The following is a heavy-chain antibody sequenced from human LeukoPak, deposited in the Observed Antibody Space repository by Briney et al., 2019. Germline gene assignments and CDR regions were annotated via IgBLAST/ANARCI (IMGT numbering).Heavy chain of an antibody. Sequence: GGSLRLSCAASGFSFSSYWMSWVRQAPGKGLEWVANIKQDGSEKYYVDSVKGRFTISRDNAKNSLYLRMNSLRAEDTAVYYCARAVPDFWSGYYRYYYGMDVWGQGTTVTVSS. D-gene: IGHD3-3*01. J-gene: IGHJ6*02. CDR3: ARAVPDFWSGYYRYYYGMDV. CDR1: GFSFSSYW. V-gene: IGHV3-7*01. CDR2: IKQDGSEK.